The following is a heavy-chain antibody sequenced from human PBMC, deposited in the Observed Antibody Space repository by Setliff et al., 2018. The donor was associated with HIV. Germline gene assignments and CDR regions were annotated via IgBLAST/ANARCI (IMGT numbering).Heavy chain of an antibody. CDR1: GYTFTDSY. CDR2: INPKNGGT. V-gene: IGHV1-2*06. J-gene: IGHJ4*02. D-gene: IGHD3-22*01. CDR3: ARDRIPSKWLLESDY. Sequence: ASVKVSCKASGYTFTDSYIHWVRQAPGQGLEWMGRINPKNGGTNFSQKFRGRVTMTTDTSTSTASLELRSLRSDDTAVYYCARDRIPSKWLLESDYWGQGTLVTVSS.